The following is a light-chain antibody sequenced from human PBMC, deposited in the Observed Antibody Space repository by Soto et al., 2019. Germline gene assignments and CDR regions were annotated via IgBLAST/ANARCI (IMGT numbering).Light chain of an antibody. CDR2: DVS. CDR1: SNDVGGYNY. J-gene: IGLJ1*01. CDR3: SSYTSSSTRV. Sequence: QSALTQPASVSGSPGQSITISCTGSSNDVGGYNYVSWYQQHPGKAPKLMIYDVSDRPSGVSNRFSGSKSGNTASLTISGLQAADEADYYCSSYTSSSTRVFGTGTKLTVL. V-gene: IGLV2-14*01.